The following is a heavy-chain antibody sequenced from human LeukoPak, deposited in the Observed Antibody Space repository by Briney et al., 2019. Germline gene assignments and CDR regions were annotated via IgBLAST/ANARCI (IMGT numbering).Heavy chain of an antibody. Sequence: SETLSLTCTVSGGSLSDYYWTWVRQPPGKGLEWIGYIYYSGSTNYNPSLKSRVTISVDTSKNQFSLKLSSVTAADTAVYYCARAKYYYGSGSYYYNWFDPWGQGTLVTVSS. CDR1: GGSLSDYY. V-gene: IGHV4-59*01. J-gene: IGHJ5*02. CDR2: IYYSGST. D-gene: IGHD3-10*01. CDR3: ARAKYYYGSGSYYYNWFDP.